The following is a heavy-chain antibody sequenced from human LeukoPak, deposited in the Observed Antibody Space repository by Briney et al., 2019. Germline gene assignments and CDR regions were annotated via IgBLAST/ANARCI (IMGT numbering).Heavy chain of an antibody. Sequence: GASVKVSCKSSGYTFTAYYIHWVRQAPGQGLEWMGIINPSGGSTSYAQKFQGRVTMTRDTSTSTVYMELSSLRSEDTAVYYCARGSVGAPGDWGQGTLVTVSS. CDR3: ARGSVGAPGD. V-gene: IGHV1-46*01. J-gene: IGHJ4*02. CDR2: INPSGGST. CDR1: GYTFTAYY. D-gene: IGHD1-26*01.